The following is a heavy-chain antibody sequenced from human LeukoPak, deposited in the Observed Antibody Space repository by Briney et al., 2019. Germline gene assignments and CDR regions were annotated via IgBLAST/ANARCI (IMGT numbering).Heavy chain of an antibody. Sequence: GGSLRLSCAASGFTFSSYWMHWVRQAPGKGLVWVSRINSDGSSTSYADSVKGRFTISRDNAKNTLYLQMNSLRAEVTAVYYCARGRVVVVAATPTKQYNWFDPWGQGTLVTVSS. CDR2: INSDGSST. CDR1: GFTFSSYW. V-gene: IGHV3-74*01. J-gene: IGHJ5*02. D-gene: IGHD2-15*01. CDR3: ARGRVVVVAATPTKQYNWFDP.